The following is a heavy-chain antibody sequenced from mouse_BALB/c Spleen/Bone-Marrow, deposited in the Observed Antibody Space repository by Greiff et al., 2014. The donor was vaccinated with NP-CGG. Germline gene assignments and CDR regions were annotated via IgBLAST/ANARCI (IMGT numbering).Heavy chain of an antibody. CDR2: IFPGTGTT. CDR3: AREGSRLRGYFDV. V-gene: IGHV1S132*01. CDR1: GYTFTSYW. J-gene: IGHJ1*01. D-gene: IGHD1-1*01. Sequence: VQLQQSGAGLVKPGASVKLSCKTSGYTFTSYWIQWVKQRPGQGLGWIGEIFPGTGTTYYNEKFKGKATLTIDTSSSTAYIQLSSLTSEDSAVYFCAREGSRLRGYFDVWGAGTMVTVSS.